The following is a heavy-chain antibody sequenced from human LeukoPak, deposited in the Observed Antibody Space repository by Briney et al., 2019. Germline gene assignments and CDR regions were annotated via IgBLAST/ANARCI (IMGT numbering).Heavy chain of an antibody. Sequence: GGSLRLSCAASEFAFSDAWMNWVRQAPGKGLEWVGRIISKTDGGTTDYAAPVKGRFTISRDDSKNTLFLQMSRLKTEDTAVYYCAKYSSGSFDYWGQGTLVTVSS. CDR1: EFAFSDAW. CDR3: AKYSSGSFDY. J-gene: IGHJ4*02. CDR2: IISKTDGGTT. V-gene: IGHV3-15*01. D-gene: IGHD6-19*01.